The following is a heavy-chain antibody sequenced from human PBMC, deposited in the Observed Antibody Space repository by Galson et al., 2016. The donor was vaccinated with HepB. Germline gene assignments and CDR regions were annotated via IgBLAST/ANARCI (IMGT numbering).Heavy chain of an antibody. D-gene: IGHD1-26*01. J-gene: IGHJ4*02. CDR3: ARGGSRPIDY. CDR2: INTDGSST. CDR1: GFTFSSHW. V-gene: IGHV3-74*01. Sequence: SLRLSCAAAGFTFSSHWMHWVRQAPGKGLVWVSRINTDGSSTSYADSVKGRFTISRDNAKNTLYLQMNSLRAEDTAVYYCARGGSRPIDYWGQGTLVTVSS.